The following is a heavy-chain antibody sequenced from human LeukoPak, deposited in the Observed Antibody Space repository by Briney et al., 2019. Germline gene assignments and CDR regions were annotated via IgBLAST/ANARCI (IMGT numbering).Heavy chain of an antibody. D-gene: IGHD2-2*01. J-gene: IGHJ4*02. CDR3: ATVLGRYQLPIDY. CDR1: GYTFTSYG. V-gene: IGHV1-18*01. CDR2: ISAYNRNT. Sequence: ASVKVSCKASGYTFTSYGINWVRQAPGQGLEWMVWISAYNRNTKNTQKFQGRVTMTEDTSTDTAYMELSSLRSEDTAVYYCATVLGRYQLPIDYWGQGTLVTVSS.